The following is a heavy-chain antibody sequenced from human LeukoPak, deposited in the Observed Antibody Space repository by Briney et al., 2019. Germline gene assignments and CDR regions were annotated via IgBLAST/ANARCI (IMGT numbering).Heavy chain of an antibody. J-gene: IGHJ4*02. V-gene: IGHV3-21*01. CDR3: ARESPPTYYYDRPLGY. CDR1: GFTFDDYA. D-gene: IGHD3-22*01. CDR2: ISSSSSYI. Sequence: GRSLRLSCTASGFTFDDYAMNWVRQAPGKGLEWVSSISSSSSYIYYADSVKGRFTISRDNAKNSLYLQMNSLRAEDTAVYYCARESPPTYYYDRPLGYWGQGTLVTVSS.